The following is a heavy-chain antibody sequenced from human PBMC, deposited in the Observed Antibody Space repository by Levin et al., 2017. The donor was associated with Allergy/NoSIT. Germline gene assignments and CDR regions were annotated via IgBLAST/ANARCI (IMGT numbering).Heavy chain of an antibody. D-gene: IGHD6-13*01. V-gene: IGHV3-23*01. J-gene: IGHJ4*02. CDR1: GFTFSSYA. CDR2: ISNSTDR. CDR3: ARDWYEDY. Sequence: GGSLRLSCAASGFTFSSYAMTWVRQAPGKGLEWVSVISNSTDRYYADFAKGRFTISRDNSANTLFLYMNSLRADDTAVYYGARDWYEDYWGQGTLVTVSS.